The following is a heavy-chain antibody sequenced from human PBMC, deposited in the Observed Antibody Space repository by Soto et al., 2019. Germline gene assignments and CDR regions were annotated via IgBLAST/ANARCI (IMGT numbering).Heavy chain of an antibody. Sequence: QVQLQESGPGLVKPSETLSLTCTVSGGSISSYYWSWIRQPPGKGLEWIGYIYYSGSTNYNPSLKSRFTISVDTSKNQFSLKLSSVTAADTAVYYCARDAHCSSTSCHFDYWGQGTLVTVSS. V-gene: IGHV4-59*01. CDR1: GGSISSYY. D-gene: IGHD2-2*01. CDR2: IYYSGST. CDR3: ARDAHCSSTSCHFDY. J-gene: IGHJ4*02.